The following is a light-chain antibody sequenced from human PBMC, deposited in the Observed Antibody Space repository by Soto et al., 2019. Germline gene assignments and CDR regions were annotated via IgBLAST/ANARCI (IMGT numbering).Light chain of an antibody. CDR3: QQYASAPLT. CDR1: QTVAKNY. V-gene: IGKV3-20*01. Sequence: EIVLTQSPGTLSLSPGERATLSCRASQTVAKNYLAWYQQQPGQAPRLLIYDASTRATGIPDRFTGSGSATDFTLTINRLEPEDFAVYYCQQYASAPLTFDGGTKVEIK. J-gene: IGKJ4*01. CDR2: DAS.